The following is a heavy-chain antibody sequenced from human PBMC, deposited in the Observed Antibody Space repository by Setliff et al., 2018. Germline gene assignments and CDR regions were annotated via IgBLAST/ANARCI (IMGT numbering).Heavy chain of an antibody. J-gene: IGHJ4*02. CDR1: GDSISLYY. V-gene: IGHV4-59*08. Sequence: ASETLSLTCSVSGDSISLYYWSWIRQPPGKGLEWIGYVYNTGSANYNPSLKSRVTVSLDTSKNQFSLKLSSVTAADTAVYYCARGRAGHSGHWGQGTLVTVSS. CDR2: VYNTGSA. D-gene: IGHD6-19*01. CDR3: ARGRAGHSGH.